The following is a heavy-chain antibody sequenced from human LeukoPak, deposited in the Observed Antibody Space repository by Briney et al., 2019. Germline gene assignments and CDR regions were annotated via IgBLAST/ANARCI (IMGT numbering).Heavy chain of an antibody. CDR1: GGTFSSYA. CDR3: ARYGAAGDFYYFDY. D-gene: IGHD2-21*02. Sequence: SVKVSFKASGGTFSSYAISWVRQAPGQGLEWMGGIIPIFGTANYAQKFQGRVTITADESTSTAYMELSSLRSEDTAVYYCARYGAAGDFYYFDYWGQGTLVTVSS. V-gene: IGHV1-69*13. CDR2: IIPIFGTA. J-gene: IGHJ4*02.